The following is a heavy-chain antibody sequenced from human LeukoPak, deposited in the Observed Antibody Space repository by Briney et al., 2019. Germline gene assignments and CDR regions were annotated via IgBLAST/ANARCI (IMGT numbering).Heavy chain of an antibody. CDR3: ARTGLDYDFWSGYTLNWFDP. J-gene: IGHJ5*02. Sequence: SETLSLTCTVSGGSISSHYWSWIRQPPGKGLEWIGYIYYSGSTNYNPSPKSRVTISVDTSKNQFSLKLSSVTAADTAVYYCARTGLDYDFWSGYTLNWFDPWGQGTLVTVSS. V-gene: IGHV4-59*11. CDR2: IYYSGST. CDR1: GGSISSHY. D-gene: IGHD3-3*01.